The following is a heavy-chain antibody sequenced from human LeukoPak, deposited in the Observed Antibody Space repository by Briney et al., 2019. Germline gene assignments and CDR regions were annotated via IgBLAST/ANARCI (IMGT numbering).Heavy chain of an antibody. V-gene: IGHV4-38-2*01. CDR3: ASGSLTRNAFDI. Sequence: PSETLSLTCVVSGYSISSGYYCGWIRQPPGKGLGWSGTIYHRGSTYYSPSLKSRLTTSVDTSKNHFSLKLSSVPAADTAIYYRASGSLTRNAFDIWGQGTMVTVSS. CDR2: IYHRGST. CDR1: GYSISSGYY. J-gene: IGHJ3*02. D-gene: IGHD1-26*01.